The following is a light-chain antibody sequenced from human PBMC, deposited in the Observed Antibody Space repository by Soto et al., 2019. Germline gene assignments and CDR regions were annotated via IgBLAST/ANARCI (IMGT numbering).Light chain of an antibody. CDR2: DND. CDR3: GAWDGSLDTQV. J-gene: IGLJ2*01. V-gene: IGLV1-51*01. Sequence: QSVLTQPPSVSAAPGQKVTISCSGSSSNIGNNYVSWYQQLPGTVPKLLIYDNDKRPSGIPDRFSGSKSGTPATLGIIGLQTGDEADYYCGAWDGSLDTQVFGGGTKLTVL. CDR1: SSNIGNNY.